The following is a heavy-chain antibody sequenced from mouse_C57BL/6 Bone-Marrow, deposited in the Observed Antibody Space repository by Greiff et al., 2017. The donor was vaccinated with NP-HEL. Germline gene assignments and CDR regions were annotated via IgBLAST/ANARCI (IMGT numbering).Heavy chain of an antibody. D-gene: IGHD1-1*01. Sequence: EVMLVESGEGLVKPGGSLKLSCAASGFTFSSYAMSWVRQTPEKRLEWVAYISSGGDYIYYADTVKGRFTISRDNARNTLYLQMSSLKSEDTAMYYCTRSFITTVVSYFDYWGQGTTLTVSS. CDR1: GFTFSSYA. CDR2: ISSGGDYI. CDR3: TRSFITTVVSYFDY. V-gene: IGHV5-9-1*02. J-gene: IGHJ2*01.